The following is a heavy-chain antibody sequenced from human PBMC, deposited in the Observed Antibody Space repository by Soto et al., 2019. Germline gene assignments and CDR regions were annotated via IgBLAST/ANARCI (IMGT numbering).Heavy chain of an antibody. V-gene: IGHV3-23*01. CDR3: AKDLSSGSYSGPNYDFDY. CDR1: GFTFSSYA. J-gene: IGHJ4*02. Sequence: PGGSLRLSCEASGFTFSSYAMSRVRQAPGKGLEWVSAISGSGGSTYYADSVKGRFTISRDNSKNTLYLQMNSLRAEDTDVYYCAKDLSSGSYSGPNYDFDYWGQGTLVTVSS. D-gene: IGHD3-10*01. CDR2: ISGSGGST.